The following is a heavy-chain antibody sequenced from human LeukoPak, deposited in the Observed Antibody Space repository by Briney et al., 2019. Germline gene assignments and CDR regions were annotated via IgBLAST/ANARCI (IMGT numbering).Heavy chain of an antibody. J-gene: IGHJ4*02. D-gene: IGHD2-2*01. CDR1: GFTFSSYE. V-gene: IGHV3-48*03. Sequence: GGSLRLSCAASGFTFSSYEMNWVRQAPGKGLEWVSYINSTSGSTIYYADSVKGRFTISRDNAKNSLYLQMNSLRAEDTAVYYCARRYCSSTSCLLDYWGQGTLVTVSS. CDR2: INSTSGSTI. CDR3: ARRYCSSTSCLLDY.